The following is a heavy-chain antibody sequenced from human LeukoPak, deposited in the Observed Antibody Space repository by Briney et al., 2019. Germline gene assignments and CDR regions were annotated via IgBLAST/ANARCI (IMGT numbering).Heavy chain of an antibody. Sequence: QSGGSLRLSCAASGFTFSSYWMSWVRQAPGKGLEWVANIKQDGSEKYYVDSVKGRFTISRDNAKNSLYLQMNSLRAEDTAVYYCARLVEMATTLTYPFDYWGQGTLVTVSS. CDR2: IKQDGSEK. J-gene: IGHJ4*02. D-gene: IGHD5-12*01. V-gene: IGHV3-7*01. CDR3: ARLVEMATTLTYPFDY. CDR1: GFTFSSYW.